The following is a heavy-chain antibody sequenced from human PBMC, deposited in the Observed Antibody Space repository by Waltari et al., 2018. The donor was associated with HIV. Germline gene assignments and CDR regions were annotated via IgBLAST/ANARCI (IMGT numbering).Heavy chain of an antibody. CDR1: GFTFSSYS. V-gene: IGHV3-48*02. Sequence: EVQLVESGGGLVQPGGSLRLSCAASGFTFSSYSMNWVRQAPGKGLEWVSYISSSSSTIYYADSVKGRFTISRDNAKNSLYLQMNSLRDEDTAVYYCARDRRLAPYYYYYGMDVWGQGTTVTVSS. J-gene: IGHJ6*02. CDR2: ISSSSSTI. D-gene: IGHD6-19*01. CDR3: ARDRRLAPYYYYYGMDV.